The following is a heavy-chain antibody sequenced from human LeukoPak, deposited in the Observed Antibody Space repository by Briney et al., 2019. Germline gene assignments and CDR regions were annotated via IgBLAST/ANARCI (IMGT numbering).Heavy chain of an antibody. V-gene: IGHV4-39*07. J-gene: IGHJ5*02. CDR3: ARDSDTAMVTA. CDR2: IYYSGST. CDR1: GGSISSSSYY. D-gene: IGHD5-18*01. Sequence: PSETLSLTCTVSGGSISSSSYYWGWIRQPPGKGLEWIGSIYYSGSTYYNPSLKSRVTISVDTSKNQFSLKLSSVTAADTAVYYCARDSDTAMVTAWGQGTLVTVSS.